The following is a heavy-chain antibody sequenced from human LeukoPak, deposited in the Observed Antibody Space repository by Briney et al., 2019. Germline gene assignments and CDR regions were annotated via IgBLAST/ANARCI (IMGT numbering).Heavy chain of an antibody. Sequence: PSETLSLTCAVYGGSFSGYYWSWIRQPPGKGLEWIGEINHSGSTNYNPSLKSRVTISVDTSKNQFSLKLSSVTAADTAVYYCARGMVRLPINYKTYYFDYWGQGTLVTVSS. CDR2: INHSGST. V-gene: IGHV4-34*01. CDR3: ARGMVRLPINYKTYYFDY. CDR1: GGSFSGYY. J-gene: IGHJ4*02. D-gene: IGHD3-10*01.